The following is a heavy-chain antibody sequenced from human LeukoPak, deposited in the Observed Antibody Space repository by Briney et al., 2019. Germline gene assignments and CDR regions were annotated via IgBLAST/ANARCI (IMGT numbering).Heavy chain of an antibody. CDR1: GGSFSGYY. D-gene: IGHD1-26*01. J-gene: IGHJ4*02. V-gene: IGHV4-34*01. CDR3: ARDTGATLNFDY. CDR2: INHSGST. Sequence: SETLSLTCAVYGGSFSGYYWSWIRQPPGKGLEWIGEINHSGSTNYNPSLKSRVTISVDTSKNQFPLKLSSVTAADTAVYYCARDTGATLNFDYWGQGTLVTVSS.